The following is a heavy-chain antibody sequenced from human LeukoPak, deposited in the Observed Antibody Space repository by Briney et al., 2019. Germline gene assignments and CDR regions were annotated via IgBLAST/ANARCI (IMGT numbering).Heavy chain of an antibody. Sequence: ASVKVSCKASGYTFTSYSISWVRQAPGQGLEWMGWISAYNGNTIYAQKVKGRVTMTTDTSTCTAYMELRSLKSDDMAVYYCARASYCSGGSCYSDYWGQGTLVTVSS. CDR3: ARASYCSGGSCYSDY. CDR2: ISAYNGNT. CDR1: GYTFTSYS. D-gene: IGHD2-15*01. V-gene: IGHV1-18*03. J-gene: IGHJ4*02.